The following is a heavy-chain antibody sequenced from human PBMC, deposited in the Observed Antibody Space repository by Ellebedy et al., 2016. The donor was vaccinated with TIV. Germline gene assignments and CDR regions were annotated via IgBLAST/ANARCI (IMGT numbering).Heavy chain of an antibody. J-gene: IGHJ5*02. V-gene: IGHV4-31*03. Sequence: SETLSLXXTVSGGSINSDGYYWSWIRPHPGKGLEWIVYIFYSGSTYYNPSLKSRFSISLDMSKNQFSLKLSSVTAAETAVFYCARGEAQGGSLLYESWGQGTLVTVSA. CDR2: IFYSGST. D-gene: IGHD3-16*01. CDR1: GGSINSDGYY. CDR3: ARGEAQGGSLLYES.